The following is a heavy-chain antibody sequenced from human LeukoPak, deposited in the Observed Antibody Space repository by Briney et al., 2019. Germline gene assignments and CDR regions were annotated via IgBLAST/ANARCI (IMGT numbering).Heavy chain of an antibody. Sequence: GRSLRLSCAASGFTFSSYGMHWVRQAPGKGLEWVAVIWYDGSNKYYADSVKGRFTISRDNSKNTLYLQMNSLRAEDTAVYYCAREGGRYFDWLFHYFDYWGQGTLVTVSS. CDR1: GFTFSSYG. CDR3: AREGGRYFDWLFHYFDY. V-gene: IGHV3-33*01. J-gene: IGHJ4*02. CDR2: IWYDGSNK. D-gene: IGHD3-9*01.